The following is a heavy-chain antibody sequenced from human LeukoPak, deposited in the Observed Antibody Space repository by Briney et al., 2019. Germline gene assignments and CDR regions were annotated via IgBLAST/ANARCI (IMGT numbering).Heavy chain of an antibody. Sequence: GGSLTLSCAASGFTFSSYAMHWVRQAPGKGLEWVAVISYDGSNKYYADSVKGRFTTSRDNSKNTLYLQMNSLRAEDTAVYYCAKGTAYSSTAFDYWGQGTLVTVSS. J-gene: IGHJ4*02. CDR1: GFTFSSYA. V-gene: IGHV3-30-3*01. CDR3: AKGTAYSSTAFDY. D-gene: IGHD6-13*01. CDR2: ISYDGSNK.